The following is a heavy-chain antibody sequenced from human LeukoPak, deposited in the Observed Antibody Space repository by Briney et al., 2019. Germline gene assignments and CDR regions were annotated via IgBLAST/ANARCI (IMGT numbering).Heavy chain of an antibody. J-gene: IGHJ4*02. Sequence: PGGSLRLSCAASGFTFSSYEMNWVRQAPGKGLEWVSYISSSGSTIYYADSVKGRFTISRDNAKNSLYLQMNSLRAEDTAVYYCARGLRITMVRGAIGFSRYFDYWGQGTLVTVSS. CDR3: ARGLRITMVRGAIGFSRYFDY. CDR1: GFTFSSYE. CDR2: ISSSGSTI. V-gene: IGHV3-48*03. D-gene: IGHD3-10*01.